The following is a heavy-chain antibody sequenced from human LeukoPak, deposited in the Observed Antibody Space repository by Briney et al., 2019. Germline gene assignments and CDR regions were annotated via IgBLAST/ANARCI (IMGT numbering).Heavy chain of an antibody. CDR3: ARDPQIIYDSNGYYPLYFDY. J-gene: IGHJ4*02. V-gene: IGHV1-69*05. CDR2: IIPIFGTA. Sequence: GASVKVSCKASGGTFSSYAISWVRQAPGQGLEWMGGIIPIFGTANCAQKFQGRVTITTDESTSTAYMELSSLRSEDTAVYYCARDPQIIYDSNGYYPLYFDYWGQGTLVTLSS. D-gene: IGHD3-22*01. CDR1: GGTFSSYA.